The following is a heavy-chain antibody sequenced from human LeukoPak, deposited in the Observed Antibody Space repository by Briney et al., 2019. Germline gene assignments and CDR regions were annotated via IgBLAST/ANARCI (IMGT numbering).Heavy chain of an antibody. J-gene: IGHJ3*02. CDR1: GYTFTGYY. CDR2: INPNSGGT. D-gene: IGHD2-2*01. Sequence: ASVKVSCKASGYTFTGYYMHWVRQAPGQGLEWMGWINPNSGGTNYAQKFQGRVTMTRDTSISTAYMELSRLRSDDTAVYHCARGRGALYCSSTSCYDAFDIWGQGTMVTVSS. V-gene: IGHV1-2*02. CDR3: ARGRGALYCSSTSCYDAFDI.